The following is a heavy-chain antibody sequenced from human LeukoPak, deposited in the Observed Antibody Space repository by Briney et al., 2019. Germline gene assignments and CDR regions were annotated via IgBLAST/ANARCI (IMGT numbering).Heavy chain of an antibody. V-gene: IGHV3-21*01. CDR2: ISSSSSYI. CDR3: ARVFGSGSPYYFDY. J-gene: IGHJ4*02. Sequence: GGSLRLSCAASGFTFSSYSMNWVRQAPGKGLEWASSISSSSSYIYYADSVKGRFTISRDNAKNSLYLQMNSLRAEDTAVYYCARVFGSGSPYYFDYWGQGTLVTVSS. CDR1: GFTFSSYS. D-gene: IGHD3-10*01.